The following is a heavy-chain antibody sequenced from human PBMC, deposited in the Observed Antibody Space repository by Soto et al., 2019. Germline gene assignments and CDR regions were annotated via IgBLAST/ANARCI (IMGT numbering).Heavy chain of an antibody. CDR2: IYYSGST. CDR3: ARARSGWSWFDP. Sequence: SETLSLTCTVSGGSISSYYWSWIRQPPGKGLEWIGYIYYSGSTNYNPSLKSRVTISVDTSKNQFSLKLSSVTAADTAVYYCARARSGWSWFDPWGQGTLVTVSS. D-gene: IGHD6-19*01. CDR1: GGSISSYY. J-gene: IGHJ5*02. V-gene: IGHV4-59*01.